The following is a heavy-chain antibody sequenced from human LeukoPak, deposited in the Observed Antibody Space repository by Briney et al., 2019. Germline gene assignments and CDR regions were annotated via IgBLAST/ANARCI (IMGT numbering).Heavy chain of an antibody. V-gene: IGHV1-2*04. CDR2: INPNSGGT. D-gene: IGHD6-6*01. CDR3: ARESPYSSSSSLDY. CDR1: GYTFTGYY. Sequence: ASVKVSCKASGYTFTGYYMHWVRQAPGQGLEWMGWINPNSGGTNYAQKFQGWVTMTRDTSISTAYMELSRLRSDDTAVYYCARESPYSSSSSLDYWGQGTLVTVSS. J-gene: IGHJ4*02.